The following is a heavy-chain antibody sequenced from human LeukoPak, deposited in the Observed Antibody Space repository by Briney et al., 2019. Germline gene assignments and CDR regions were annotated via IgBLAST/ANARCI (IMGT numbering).Heavy chain of an antibody. CDR1: GFTFSSYW. J-gene: IGHJ4*02. D-gene: IGHD3-22*01. V-gene: IGHV3-74*01. CDR2: INSDGSST. Sequence: GGSLTLSCAASGFTFSSYWTHWVRQAPGKGLVWVSRINSDGSSTTYADSVKGRFTISRDNAKNTLYLQMNSLRAEDTAVYYCARDRDDSSGYYPDYWGQGTLVTVSS. CDR3: ARDRDDSSGYYPDY.